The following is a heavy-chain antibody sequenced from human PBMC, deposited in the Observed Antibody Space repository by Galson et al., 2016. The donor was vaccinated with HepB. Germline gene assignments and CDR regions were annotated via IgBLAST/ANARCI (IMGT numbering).Heavy chain of an antibody. Sequence: CAISGDSVSSVAAIWNLMRQSPSGGLEWLGRTYYRSKWYNEGAPSVKGRITISPDTSKNQFSLQLSSVTPEDTAIYYCARAGAGNAAGLFDTWGQGTPVTVSS. CDR3: ARAGAGNAAGLFDT. J-gene: IGHJ5*02. V-gene: IGHV6-1*01. D-gene: IGHD4/OR15-4a*01. CDR1: GDSVSSVAAI. CDR2: TYYRSKWYN.